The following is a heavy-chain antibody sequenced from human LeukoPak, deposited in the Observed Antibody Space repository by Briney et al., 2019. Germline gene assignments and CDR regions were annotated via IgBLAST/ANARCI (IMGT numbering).Heavy chain of an antibody. Sequence: GGSLRLSCAASGFTSSDYYMSWIRQAPGKGLEGVSYISSSGSTIYYADSVKGRFTISRDNAKNSLYLQMNSLRAEDTAVYYCARELDSSSWDYWGQGTLVTVSS. J-gene: IGHJ4*02. V-gene: IGHV3-11*04. CDR2: ISSSGSTI. D-gene: IGHD6-13*01. CDR1: GFTSSDYY. CDR3: ARELDSSSWDY.